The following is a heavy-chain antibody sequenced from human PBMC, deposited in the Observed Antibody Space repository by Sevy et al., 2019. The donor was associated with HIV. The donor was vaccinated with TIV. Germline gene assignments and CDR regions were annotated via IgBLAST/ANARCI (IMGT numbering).Heavy chain of an antibody. D-gene: IGHD2-2*01. CDR3: ARGQVVPAAISWFDP. V-gene: IGHV5-51*01. Sequence: GESLKISCKGSGYSFTSYWIGWVRQMPGKGLEWMGIIYPGDSDTRYSPSFQAQVTISADKSISTAYLQWSSLKASDTAMYYCARGQVVPAAISWFDPWGQGTLVTVSS. CDR2: IYPGDSDT. J-gene: IGHJ5*02. CDR1: GYSFTSYW.